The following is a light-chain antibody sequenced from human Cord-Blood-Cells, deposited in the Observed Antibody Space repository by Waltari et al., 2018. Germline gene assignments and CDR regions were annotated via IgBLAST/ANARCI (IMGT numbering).Light chain of an antibody. V-gene: IGLV2-23*01. J-gene: IGLJ1*01. Sequence: QSALTQPASVSGSPAQSLTISCTGTSSDVGSYNLVSWYQQHPGKAPKLMIYEGSKRPSGVSNRFSGSKSGNTASLTISGLQAEDEADYYCCSYAGSSTYVFGTGTKVTVL. CDR3: CSYAGSSTYV. CDR1: SSDVGSYNL. CDR2: EGS.